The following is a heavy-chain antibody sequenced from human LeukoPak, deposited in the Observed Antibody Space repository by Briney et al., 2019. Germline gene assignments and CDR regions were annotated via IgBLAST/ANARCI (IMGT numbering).Heavy chain of an antibody. V-gene: IGHV4-61*02. D-gene: IGHD2-2*01. CDR2: IYTSGST. CDR1: GGSISSGGYY. CDR3: ARGIVVVPAALYAFDI. J-gene: IGHJ3*02. Sequence: SQTLSLTCTVSGGSISSGGYYRSWIRQPAGKGLEWIGRIYTSGSTNYNPSLKSRVTMSVDTSKNQFSLKLSSVTAADTAVYYCARGIVVVPAALYAFDIWGQGTMVTVSS.